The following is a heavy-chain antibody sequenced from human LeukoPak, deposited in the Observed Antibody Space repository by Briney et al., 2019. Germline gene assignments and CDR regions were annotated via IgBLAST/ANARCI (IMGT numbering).Heavy chain of an antibody. CDR1: GFPFSRHA. Sequence: GRSLRLSCAASGFPFSRHAMSWVRQAPGKGLEWVSAISGSGGSTYYADSVKGRFTISRDNSKNTLYLQMNSLRAEDTAVYYCAKDPELWFGELSIDYWGQGTLVTVSS. CDR2: ISGSGGST. CDR3: AKDPELWFGELSIDY. J-gene: IGHJ4*02. V-gene: IGHV3-23*01. D-gene: IGHD3-10*01.